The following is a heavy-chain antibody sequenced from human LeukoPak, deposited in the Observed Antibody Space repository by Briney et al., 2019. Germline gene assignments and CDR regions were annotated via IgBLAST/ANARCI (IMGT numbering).Heavy chain of an antibody. CDR2: ISSSGSTI. CDR3: AKGKGGNYDFWSGYPRTGMDV. V-gene: IGHV3-11*01. Sequence: GGSLRLSCAASGFTFSDYYMSWIRQAPGKGLEWVSYISSSGSTIYYADSVKGRFTISRDNAKNSLYLQMNSLRAEDTAVYYCAKGKGGNYDFWSGYPRTGMDVWGQGTTVTVSS. CDR1: GFTFSDYY. J-gene: IGHJ6*02. D-gene: IGHD3-3*01.